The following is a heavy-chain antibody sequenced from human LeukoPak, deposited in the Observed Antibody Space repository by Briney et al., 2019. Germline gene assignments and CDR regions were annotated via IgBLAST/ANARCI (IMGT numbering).Heavy chain of an antibody. CDR3: ARDRTYYYDSSGYPEYFQH. J-gene: IGHJ1*01. Sequence: ASVKVSCKASGYTFTTYAMHWVRQAPGQRLEWMGWINAGNGNTKYSQKFQARVTITRDTSASTAYMELSSLRSEDTAVYYCARDRTYYYDSSGYPEYFQHWGQGTLVTVSS. CDR2: INAGNGNT. V-gene: IGHV1-3*01. CDR1: GYTFTTYA. D-gene: IGHD3-22*01.